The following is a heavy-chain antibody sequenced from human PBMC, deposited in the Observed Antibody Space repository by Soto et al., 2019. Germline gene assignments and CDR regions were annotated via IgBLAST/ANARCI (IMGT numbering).Heavy chain of an antibody. CDR1: GGSIISSSYY. V-gene: IGHV4-39*01. Sequence: PSETLSLTCTVSGGSIISSSYYWGCIRQPPWNGLELIGSIYYSGSTYYNPSLKSRVTISVDTSKNQFSLKLSSVTAADTAVYYCARVLGAYSVYYYYYGMDVWGQGTTVTVS. CDR2: IYYSGST. CDR3: ARVLGAYSVYYYYYGMDV. J-gene: IGHJ6*02. D-gene: IGHD4-4*01.